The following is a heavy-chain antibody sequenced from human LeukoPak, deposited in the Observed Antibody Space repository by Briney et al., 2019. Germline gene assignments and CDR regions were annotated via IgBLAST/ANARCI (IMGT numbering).Heavy chain of an antibody. V-gene: IGHV4-34*01. CDR1: GGSISSDY. J-gene: IGHJ4*02. Sequence: PSETLSLTCTVSGGSISSDYWSWIRQPPGRGLEWIGEINHSGRTNYNPSLKSRVTISVDTSKNQFSLKLSSVTAADTAVYYCAREGFGELSHFDYWGQGTLVTVSS. CDR3: AREGFGELSHFDY. D-gene: IGHD3-10*01. CDR2: INHSGRT.